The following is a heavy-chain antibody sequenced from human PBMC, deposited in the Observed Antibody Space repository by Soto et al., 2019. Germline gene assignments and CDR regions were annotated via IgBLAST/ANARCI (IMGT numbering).Heavy chain of an antibody. CDR3: AEDRGGYGDNDAFDI. J-gene: IGHJ3*02. CDR2: ISGSGGST. CDR1: GFTFSSYA. V-gene: IGHV3-23*01. Sequence: EVQLLESGGGLVQPGGSLRLSCAASGFTFSSYAMSWVRQAPGKGLEWVSAISGSGGSTYYADSVKGRFTISRDNPKNTVYLQMTSLRAEDTAVYYCAEDRGGYGDNDAFDIWGQGTMVTVSS. D-gene: IGHD5-12*01.